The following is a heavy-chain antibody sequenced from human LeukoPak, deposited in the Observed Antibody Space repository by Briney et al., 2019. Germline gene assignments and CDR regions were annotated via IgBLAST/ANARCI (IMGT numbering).Heavy chain of an antibody. V-gene: IGHV4-4*02. CDR3: ARPTGRGGYPTDPFDI. D-gene: IGHD6-25*01. Sequence: SETLSLTCAVPGGSIRSSNGGSWVRQPPGKGLECIGEIYQSGGTTNYNPSVKNRVSKSVDKSKNQFSLQLSSVTAADTALYYCARPTGRGGYPTDPFDIWGQGTMVTVSS. J-gene: IGHJ3*02. CDR2: IYQSGGTT. CDR1: GGSIRSSNG.